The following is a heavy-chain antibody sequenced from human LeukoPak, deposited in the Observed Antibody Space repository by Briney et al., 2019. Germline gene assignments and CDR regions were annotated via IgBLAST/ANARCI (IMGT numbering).Heavy chain of an antibody. Sequence: ASVKVSCKASGGTFHSYIVTWVRQAPGRGLEWMGGIVPIIGTANYAQKFQGRVTITADDSTSTAYMELRSLRSEDTAIYYCARDQRPSCLGGICYSGDYWGQGTLVTV. CDR3: ARDQRPSCLGGICYSGDY. CDR2: IVPIIGTA. D-gene: IGHD2-15*01. V-gene: IGHV1-69*13. J-gene: IGHJ4*02. CDR1: GGTFHSYI.